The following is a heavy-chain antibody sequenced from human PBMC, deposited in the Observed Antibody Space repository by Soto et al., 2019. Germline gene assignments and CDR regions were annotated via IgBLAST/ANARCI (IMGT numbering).Heavy chain of an antibody. Sequence: PGGSLRLSCAASGFTFSSYAMHWVRQAPGKGLEWVAVISYDGSNKYYADSVKGRFTISRDNSKNTLYLQMNSLRAEDTAVYYCARVMGLSGWTEYYYYYYGTHVSGPGTKVAVYS. D-gene: IGHD6-19*01. CDR1: GFTFSSYA. J-gene: IGHJ6*02. V-gene: IGHV3-30-3*01. CDR2: ISYDGSNK. CDR3: ARVMGLSGWTEYYYYYYGTHV.